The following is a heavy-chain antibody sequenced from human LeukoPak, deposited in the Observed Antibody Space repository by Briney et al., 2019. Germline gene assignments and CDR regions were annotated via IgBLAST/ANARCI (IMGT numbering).Heavy chain of an antibody. J-gene: IGHJ4*02. CDR3: ARSPTIVVVPAAIYYFDY. CDR2: ISSSSSYI. CDR1: GFTFSNAW. V-gene: IGHV3-21*01. Sequence: GGSLRLSCAASGFTFSNAWMSWVRQAPGKGLEWVSSISSSSSYIYYADSVKGRFTISRDNAKNSLYLQMNSLRAEDTAVYYCARSPTIVVVPAAIYYFDYWGQGTLVTVSS. D-gene: IGHD2-2*01.